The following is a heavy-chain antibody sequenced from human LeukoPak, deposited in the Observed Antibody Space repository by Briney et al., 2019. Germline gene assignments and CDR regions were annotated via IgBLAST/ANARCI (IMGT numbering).Heavy chain of an antibody. J-gene: IGHJ3*02. CDR1: GGSFSGYY. CDR2: INHSGST. V-gene: IGHV4-34*01. Sequence: PSETLSLTCAVYGGSFSGYYWSWIRQSPGKGLEWIGEINHSGSTNYNPSLKSRVTISVDTSKNQFSLKLSSVTAADTAVYYCARGRGSSGYFDAFDIWGQGTMVTVSS. CDR3: ARGRGSSGYFDAFDI. D-gene: IGHD3-22*01.